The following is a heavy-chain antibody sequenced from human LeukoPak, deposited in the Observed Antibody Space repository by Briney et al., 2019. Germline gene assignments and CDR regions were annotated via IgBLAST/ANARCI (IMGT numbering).Heavy chain of an antibody. J-gene: IGHJ4*02. V-gene: IGHV3-23*01. D-gene: IGHD5-18*01. CDR1: GFTFSNYA. CDR2: ISGSSDST. Sequence: GGSLRLSCAASGFTFSNYAMNWVRQAPGKGLEWISAISGSSDSTYYVDSVKGRFTISRDNPKNTLYLQMNSLRAEDAAVYYCAKDRSYSYGGIDYWGQGTLVTVSS. CDR3: AKDRSYSYGGIDY.